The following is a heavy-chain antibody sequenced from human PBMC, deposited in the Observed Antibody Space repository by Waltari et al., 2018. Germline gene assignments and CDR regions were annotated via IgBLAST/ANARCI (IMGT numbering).Heavy chain of an antibody. J-gene: IGHJ6*02. CDR1: GYTFTSYG. CDR3: ARVAFGFGVMGGMDV. Sequence: QVQLVQSGAEVKKPGASVKVSCKASGYTFTSYGISWVRQAPGQGLEWMGGISAYKGNTNDAQKLQGRVTMNTDTSTSTAYMELRSLRSDDTAVYYCARVAFGFGVMGGMDVWGQGTTVTVSS. V-gene: IGHV1-18*01. CDR2: ISAYKGNT. D-gene: IGHD3-10*01.